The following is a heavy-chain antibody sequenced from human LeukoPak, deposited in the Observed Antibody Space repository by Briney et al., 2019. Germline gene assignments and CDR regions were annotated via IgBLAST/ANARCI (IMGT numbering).Heavy chain of an antibody. CDR3: ARAGYNSYFDY. Sequence: PLETLSLTCTVSGGSVSSGGYYWSWIRQRPGKGLEWIGHIYNKDITYYNPSLKSRLTMSLDTSKNQFSLRLSSVTAADTAVYYCARAGYNSYFDYWGQGTLVTVSS. D-gene: IGHD5-24*01. J-gene: IGHJ4*02. CDR2: IYNKDIT. CDR1: GGSVSSGGYY. V-gene: IGHV4-31*03.